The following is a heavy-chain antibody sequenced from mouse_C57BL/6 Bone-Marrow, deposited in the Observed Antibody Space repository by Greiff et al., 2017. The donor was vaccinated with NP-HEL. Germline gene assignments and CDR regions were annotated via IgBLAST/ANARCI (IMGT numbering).Heavy chain of an antibody. CDR3: ARDGGENYYAMDY. D-gene: IGHD1-2*01. Sequence: VQLQQSGAELVRPGTSVKMSCKASGYTFTNYWIGWAKQRPGHGLEWIGDIYPGGGYTNYNEKFKGKATLTADKSSSTAYMQFSSLTSEDSAIYYCARDGGENYYAMDYWGQGTSVTVSS. V-gene: IGHV1-63*01. CDR1: GYTFTNYW. J-gene: IGHJ4*01. CDR2: IYPGGGYT.